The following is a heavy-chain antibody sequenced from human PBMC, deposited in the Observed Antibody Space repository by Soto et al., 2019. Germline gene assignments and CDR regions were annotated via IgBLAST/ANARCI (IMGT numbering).Heavy chain of an antibody. Sequence: QVQLVQSGAEVKKPGSSVKVSCKASGGTFSSYAISWVRQAPGQGLEWMGGIIPIFGTANYAQKFQGRVTITADKSTSTAYRERSSLRSEDTAVYYCASPTREWLPPARDYYYGMDVWGQGTTVTVSS. D-gene: IGHD3-3*01. CDR1: GGTFSSYA. CDR2: IIPIFGTA. CDR3: ASPTREWLPPARDYYYGMDV. V-gene: IGHV1-69*06. J-gene: IGHJ6*02.